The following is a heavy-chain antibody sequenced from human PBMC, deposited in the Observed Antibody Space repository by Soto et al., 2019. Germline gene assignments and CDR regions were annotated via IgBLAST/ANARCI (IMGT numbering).Heavy chain of an antibody. D-gene: IGHD3-9*01. Sequence: SQMLCLTCTFSEDSGISHYGPCIRQSPGKGLEWIGYMHYTGFSHYNPSLKSRLALSVDTSRSQFTLQLTSVTAADTAISYCATSYGNDWYTYWGQGTQVTVSS. J-gene: IGHJ4*02. CDR1: EDSGISHY. CDR2: MHYTGFS. CDR3: ATSYGNDWYTY. V-gene: IGHV4-59*02.